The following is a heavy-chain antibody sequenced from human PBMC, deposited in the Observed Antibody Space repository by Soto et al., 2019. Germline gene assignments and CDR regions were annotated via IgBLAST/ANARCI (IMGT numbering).Heavy chain of an antibody. CDR3: ARFDYYGSGSYNKHFDY. V-gene: IGHV4-59*02. J-gene: IGHJ4*02. CDR2: IYYSGST. Sequence: SETLSLTCTVSGGSVSSYYWSWIRQSPGKGLEWIGYIYYSGSTNYKPSLKSRVTISVDTSKNQFSLKLSSVTAADTAVYYCARFDYYGSGSYNKHFDYWGQGTLVTVSS. D-gene: IGHD3-10*01. CDR1: GGSVSSYY.